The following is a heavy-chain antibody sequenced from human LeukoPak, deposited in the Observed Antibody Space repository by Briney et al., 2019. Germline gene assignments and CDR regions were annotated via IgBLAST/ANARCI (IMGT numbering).Heavy chain of an antibody. J-gene: IGHJ4*02. V-gene: IGHV1-69*13. D-gene: IGHD4-17*01. CDR3: ASERTVTPWYFDY. Sequence: SVKVSCXASGGTFSSYAISWVRQAPGQGLEWMGGIIPIFGTANYAQKFQGRVTITADESTSTAYMELSSLRSEDTAVYYCASERTVTPWYFDYWGQGTLVTVSS. CDR2: IIPIFGTA. CDR1: GGTFSSYA.